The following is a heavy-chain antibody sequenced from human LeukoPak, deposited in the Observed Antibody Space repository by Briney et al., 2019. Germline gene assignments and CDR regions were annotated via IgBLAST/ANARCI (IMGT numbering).Heavy chain of an antibody. CDR1: GYTFTSYG. CDR3: ARGALYSLLYFDY. Sequence: ASVTVSFPASGYTFTSYGISWVRPAPGQGLEWMGWISAYNGNTNYAQKLQGRVTITTDTSTSTAYMELRTLRSDDTAVYDCARGALYSLLYFDYWGQGTLVTVSS. CDR2: ISAYNGNT. D-gene: IGHD2-15*01. J-gene: IGHJ4*02. V-gene: IGHV1-18*01.